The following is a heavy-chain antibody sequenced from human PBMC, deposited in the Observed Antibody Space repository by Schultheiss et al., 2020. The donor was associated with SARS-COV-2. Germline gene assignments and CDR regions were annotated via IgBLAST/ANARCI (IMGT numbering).Heavy chain of an antibody. CDR2: IYYSGST. Sequence: SQTLSLTCTVSGGSISSGGYYWGWIRQPPGKGLEWIGSIYYSGSTYYNPSLKSRVTISVDTSKNQFSLKLSSVTAADTAVYYCARRGYCSSTSCWPFDPWGQGTLVTVSS. CDR1: GGSISSGGYY. CDR3: ARRGYCSSTSCWPFDP. J-gene: IGHJ5*02. D-gene: IGHD2-2*01. V-gene: IGHV4-39*01.